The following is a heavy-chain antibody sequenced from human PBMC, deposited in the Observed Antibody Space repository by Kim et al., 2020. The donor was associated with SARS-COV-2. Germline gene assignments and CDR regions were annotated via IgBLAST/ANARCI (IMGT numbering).Heavy chain of an antibody. CDR2: IRSKAYGGTT. J-gene: IGHJ4*01. Sequence: GGSLRLSCTASGFTFGDYAMSWFRQAPGKGLEWVGFIRSKAYGGTTEYAASVKGRFTISRDDSKSIAYLQMNSLKTEDTAVYYCTRDTYDYIWGSYRPRLFSTRKIDLGGQGTLATVSS. CDR3: TRDTYDYIWGSYRPRLFSTRKIDL. V-gene: IGHV3-49*03. CDR1: GFTFGDYA. D-gene: IGHD3-16*02.